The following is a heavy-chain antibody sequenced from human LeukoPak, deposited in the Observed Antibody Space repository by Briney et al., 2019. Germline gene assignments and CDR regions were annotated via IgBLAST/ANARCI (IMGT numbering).Heavy chain of an antibody. D-gene: IGHD6-13*01. V-gene: IGHV4-39*07. CDR2: IYYSGST. CDR3: ARGGIASAGIPLRI. J-gene: IGHJ3*02. CDR1: GGSISSSSYY. Sequence: SETLSLTCTVSGGSISSSSYYWGWIRQPPGKGLEWIGSIYYSGSTYYNPSLKSRVTISVDTSKKQFSLKVNSVTAADTAVYYCARGGIASAGIPLRIWGQGTMVTVSS.